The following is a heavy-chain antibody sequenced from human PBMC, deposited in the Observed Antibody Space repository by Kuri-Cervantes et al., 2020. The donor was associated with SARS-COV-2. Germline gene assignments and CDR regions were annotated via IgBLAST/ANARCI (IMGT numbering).Heavy chain of an antibody. CDR2: IRNDGSNK. CDR1: GFTFSGYG. V-gene: IGHV3-30*02. CDR3: AKEGGVDILTGYHLSPGFDY. D-gene: IGHD3-9*01. Sequence: RGSLRLSFAASGFTFSGYGMHWVRQAPGKGLEWVAFIRNDGSNKYYADSVKGRFTISRDNAKNSLYLQMNSLRAEDTAVYYCAKEGGVDILTGYHLSPGFDYWGQGTLVTVSS. J-gene: IGHJ4*02.